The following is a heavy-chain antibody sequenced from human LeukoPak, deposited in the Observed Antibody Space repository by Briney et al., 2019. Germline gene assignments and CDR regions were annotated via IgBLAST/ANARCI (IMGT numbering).Heavy chain of an antibody. CDR3: AKDLGLRLGELSPSGMDV. CDR1: GFTFDDYA. V-gene: IGHV3-9*01. D-gene: IGHD3-16*02. CDR2: ISWNSGSI. J-gene: IGHJ6*02. Sequence: GRSLRLSCAASGFTFDDYAVHWVRQAPGKGLEWVSGISWNSGSIGYADSVKGRFTISRDNAKNSLYLQMNSLRAEDTALYYCAKDLGLRLGELSPSGMDVWGQGTTVTVSS.